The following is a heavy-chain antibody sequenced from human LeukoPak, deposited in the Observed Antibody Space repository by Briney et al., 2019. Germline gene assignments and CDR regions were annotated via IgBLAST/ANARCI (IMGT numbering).Heavy chain of an antibody. Sequence: GRSLRLSCAASGFTFSSYGMHWARQAPGKGLEWVASINHNGNVNYYVDSVKGRFTISRDNAKNSLYLQMSNLRAEDTVVYFCARGGGLDVWGQGATVTVSS. CDR1: GFTFSSYG. J-gene: IGHJ6*02. CDR2: INHNGNVN. V-gene: IGHV3-7*03. D-gene: IGHD3-16*01. CDR3: ARGGGLDV.